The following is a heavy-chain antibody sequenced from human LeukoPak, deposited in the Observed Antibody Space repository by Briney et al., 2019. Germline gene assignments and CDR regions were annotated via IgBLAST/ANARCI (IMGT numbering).Heavy chain of an antibody. V-gene: IGHV3-30*18. CDR3: AKAKGQQLWYYYYYMDV. CDR2: ISYDGSNK. J-gene: IGHJ6*03. D-gene: IGHD6-13*01. Sequence: GGSLRLSCAASGFTFSSYGMHWVRQAPGKGLEWVAVISYDGSNKYYADSVKGRFTISRDNSKNTLYLQMNSLRAEDTAVYYCAKAKGQQLWYYYYYMDVWGKGTTVTVSS. CDR1: GFTFSSYG.